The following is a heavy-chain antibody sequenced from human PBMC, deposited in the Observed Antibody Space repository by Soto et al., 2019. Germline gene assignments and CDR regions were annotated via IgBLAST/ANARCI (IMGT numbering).Heavy chain of an antibody. V-gene: IGHV4-34*01. CDR1: GGSFSGYI. D-gene: IGHD1-26*01. CDR3: ARGLISGSHYSGGWYYFDS. Sequence: SETLSLTCDVYGGSFSGYIWTWIRQTPGKGLQWIGQINHSGSANYNLSLKSRVTISVHTSNSQFSLELSSVTAADTAVYYCARGLISGSHYSGGWYYFDSWGQGTQVTVSS. CDR2: INHSGSA. J-gene: IGHJ4*02.